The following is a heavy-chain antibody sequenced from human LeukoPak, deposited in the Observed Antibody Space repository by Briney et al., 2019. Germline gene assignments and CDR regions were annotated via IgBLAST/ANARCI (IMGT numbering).Heavy chain of an antibody. V-gene: IGHV4-4*07. CDR1: GVSITSYH. CDR2: IHASGSS. CDR3: ARDGLYSYGYSYLDY. J-gene: IGHJ4*02. Sequence: SETLSLTCTVSGVSITSYHWSWIRQPAGKGLEWIGRIHASGSSNYNPSLKSRVTMSVDTSKNQFSLKLTSVTAADTAVYYCARDGLYSYGYSYLDYWGQGTLVTVSP. D-gene: IGHD3-22*01.